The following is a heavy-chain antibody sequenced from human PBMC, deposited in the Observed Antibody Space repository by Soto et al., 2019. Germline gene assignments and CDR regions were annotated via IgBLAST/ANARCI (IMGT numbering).Heavy chain of an antibody. V-gene: IGHV3-23*01. Sequence: EVQLLESGGGLVQPGGSLRLSCAASGFTFSSYAMSWVRQAPGQGLEWVSAISGFGAYTYYADSVHGRFTISRDNSKNTLDLQMDSLRAYNTAVYECAKGEAGTTGNYYYYMAGWGKGTTVSVSS. J-gene: IGHJ6*03. CDR2: ISGFGAYT. CDR3: AKGEAGTTGNYYYYMAG. CDR1: GFTFSSYA. D-gene: IGHD1-1*01.